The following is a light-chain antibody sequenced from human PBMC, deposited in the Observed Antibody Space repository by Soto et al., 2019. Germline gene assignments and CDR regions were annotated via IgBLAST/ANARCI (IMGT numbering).Light chain of an antibody. CDR1: QNLGTLY. Sequence: EIVWPQSPGTLSLSPGERGPLSCRASQNLGTLYLDWFPPTFGKAPRXXIYSASRRATGTPARFSGSGAGPKCTRSISSLQSEDVAVDSCPQYNNWTITFGQGTRLEI. CDR3: PQYNNWTIT. V-gene: IGKV3-15*01. CDR2: SAS. J-gene: IGKJ5*01.